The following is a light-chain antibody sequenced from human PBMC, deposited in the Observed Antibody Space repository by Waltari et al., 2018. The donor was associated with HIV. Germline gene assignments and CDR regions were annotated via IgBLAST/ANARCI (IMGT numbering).Light chain of an antibody. Sequence: NFMLTQPHSVSESPWKTVTISCTRSSGILARHSVQWYQHRPCSAPTTLISEDNQRPSGVPDRFSGSIDTSSTSASLSISGLKTEDEADYYCQSYDSSNVVFGGGTKLTVL. CDR1: SGILARHS. J-gene: IGLJ2*01. V-gene: IGLV6-57*03. CDR3: QSYDSSNVV. CDR2: EDN.